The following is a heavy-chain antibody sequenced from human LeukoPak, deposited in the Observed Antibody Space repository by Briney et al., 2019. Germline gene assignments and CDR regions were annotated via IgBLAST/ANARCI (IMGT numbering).Heavy chain of an antibody. CDR1: GGSISSYY. D-gene: IGHD3-22*01. Sequence: ASETLSLTCTVSGGSISSYYWSWIRQPPGKGLEWIGYIYYSGSTNYNPSLKSRVTISVDTSKNQFSPKLSSVTAADTAVYYCAEGRSGWDAFDIWGQGTMVTVSS. V-gene: IGHV4-59*01. J-gene: IGHJ3*02. CDR3: AEGRSGWDAFDI. CDR2: IYYSGST.